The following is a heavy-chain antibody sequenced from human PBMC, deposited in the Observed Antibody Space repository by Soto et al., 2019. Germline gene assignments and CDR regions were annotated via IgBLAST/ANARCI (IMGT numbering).Heavy chain of an antibody. CDR3: AREATQYYDFWSGAPEHAFDI. CDR1: GFPVSSNY. Sequence: PGGSLRLSCAASGFPVSSNYMSWVRQAPGKGLEWVSVIYSGGSTYYADSVKGRFTISRDNSKNTLYLQMNSLRAEDTAVYYCAREATQYYDFWSGAPEHAFDIWGQGTMVTVSS. CDR2: IYSGGST. V-gene: IGHV3-66*01. D-gene: IGHD3-3*01. J-gene: IGHJ3*02.